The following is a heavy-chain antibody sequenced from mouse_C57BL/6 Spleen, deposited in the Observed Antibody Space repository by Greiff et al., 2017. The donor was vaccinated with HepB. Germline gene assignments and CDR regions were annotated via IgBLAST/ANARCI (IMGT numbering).Heavy chain of an antibody. D-gene: IGHD2-3*01. CDR1: GYAFSSSW. J-gene: IGHJ1*03. CDR2: IYPGDGDT. CDR3: ARREGGYSLRYFDV. Sequence: VQLQQSGPELVKPGASVKISCKASGYAFSSSWMNWVKQRPGKGLEWIGRIYPGDGDTNYNGKFKGKATLTADKSSSTAYMQLSSLTSEDSAVYFCARREGGYSLRYFDVWGTGTTVTVSS. V-gene: IGHV1-82*01.